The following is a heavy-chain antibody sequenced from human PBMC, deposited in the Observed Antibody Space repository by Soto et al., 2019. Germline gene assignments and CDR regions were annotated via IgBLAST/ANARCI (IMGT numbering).Heavy chain of an antibody. V-gene: IGHV3-72*01. CDR3: ARSGSYQPPDN. CDR2: TRNKANSYTT. CDR1: GFTLSDHY. J-gene: IGHJ4*02. D-gene: IGHD1-26*01. Sequence: EVQLVESGGGLVQPGGSLRLSCAASGFTLSDHYMDWVRQAPGKGLEWVGRTRNKANSYTTEYAASVKGRFTISRDDSKNSLYLQMNSLITEDTAVYYCARSGSYQPPDNWGQGTLVTVSS.